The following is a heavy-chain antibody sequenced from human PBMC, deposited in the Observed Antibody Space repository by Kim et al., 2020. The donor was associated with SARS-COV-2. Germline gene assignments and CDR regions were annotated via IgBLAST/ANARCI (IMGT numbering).Heavy chain of an antibody. J-gene: IGHJ4*02. CDR1: GFTFDDYA. CDR3: AKEATLLRLGELSQIFDY. CDR2: ISGDGGST. V-gene: IGHV3-43*02. D-gene: IGHD3-16*02. Sequence: GGSLRLSCAASGFTFDDYAMHWVRQAPGKGLEWVSLISGDGGSTYYADSVKGRFTISRDNSKNSLYLQMNSLRTEDTALYYCAKEATLLRLGELSQIFDYWGQGTLVTVSS.